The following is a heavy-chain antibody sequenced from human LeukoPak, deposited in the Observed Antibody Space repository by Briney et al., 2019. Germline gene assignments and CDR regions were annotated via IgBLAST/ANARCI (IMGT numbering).Heavy chain of an antibody. J-gene: IGHJ6*02. D-gene: IGHD3-3*01. CDR3: ARDQYYDFWSGYVGGYYYYGMDV. CDR1: GFTFSSYW. CDR2: IKQDGSEK. V-gene: IGHV3-7*01. Sequence: GGSLRLSCAASGFTFSSYWMSWVRQAPGKGLEWVANIKQDGSEKYYVGSVKGRFTISRDNAKNSLYLQMNSLRAEDTAVYYCARDQYYDFWSGYVGGYYYYGMDVWGQGTTVTVSS.